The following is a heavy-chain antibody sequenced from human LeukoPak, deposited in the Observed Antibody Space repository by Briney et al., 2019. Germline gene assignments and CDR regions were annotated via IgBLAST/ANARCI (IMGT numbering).Heavy chain of an antibody. CDR3: ARTTVTTRGRAFDI. V-gene: IGHV3-21*01. CDR1: GFTFSSYS. CDR2: ISSSSSYI. J-gene: IGHJ3*02. Sequence: GGSLRLSCAASGFTFSSYSMNRVRQAPGKGLEWVSSISSSSSYIYYADSVKGRFTISRDNAKNSLYLQMNSLRAEDTAVYYCARTTVTTRGRAFDIWGQGTMVTVSS. D-gene: IGHD4-17*01.